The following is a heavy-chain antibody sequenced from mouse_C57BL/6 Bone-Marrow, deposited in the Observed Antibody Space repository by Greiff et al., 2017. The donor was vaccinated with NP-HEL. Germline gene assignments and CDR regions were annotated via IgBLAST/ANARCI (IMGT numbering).Heavy chain of an antibody. V-gene: IGHV5-4*01. D-gene: IGHD3-2*02. CDR3: ARDTAQANRYAMDY. CDR2: ISDGGSYT. CDR1: GFTFSSYA. Sequence: VQLKESGGGLVKPGGSLKLSCAASGFTFSSYAMSWVRQTPEKRLEWVATISDGGSYTYYPDNVKGRFTISRDNAKNNLYLQMSHLKSEDTAMYYCARDTAQANRYAMDYWGQGTSVTVSS. J-gene: IGHJ4*01.